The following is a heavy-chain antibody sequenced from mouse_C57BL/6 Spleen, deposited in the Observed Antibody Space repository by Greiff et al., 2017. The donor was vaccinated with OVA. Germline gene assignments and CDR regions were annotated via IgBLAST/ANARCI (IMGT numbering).Heavy chain of an antibody. CDR3: AREGISLRGDYFDY. D-gene: IGHD1-1*01. J-gene: IGHJ2*01. V-gene: IGHV1-26*01. CDR1: GYTFTDYY. Sequence: EVQLQQSGPELVKPGASVKISCKASGYTFTDYYMNWVKQSHGKSLEWIGDINPNNGGTSYNQKFKGKATLTVDKSSSTAYMELRSLTAEDSAVYYCAREGISLRGDYFDYWGQGTTLTVSS. CDR2: INPNNGGT.